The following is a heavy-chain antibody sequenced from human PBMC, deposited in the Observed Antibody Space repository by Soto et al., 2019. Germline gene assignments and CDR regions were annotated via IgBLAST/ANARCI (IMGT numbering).Heavy chain of an antibody. Sequence: PSETLSLTCAVSGYSIRSGYYWGWIRQPPGKGLEWIGSIYHSGSTYYNPSLKSRVTISVDTSRNQFSLKLTSVTAADTAMYYCARAYCSSTSCPFAYWGRGTLVTVSS. D-gene: IGHD2-2*01. CDR2: IYHSGST. CDR3: ARAYCSSTSCPFAY. CDR1: GYSIRSGYY. V-gene: IGHV4-38-2*01. J-gene: IGHJ4*02.